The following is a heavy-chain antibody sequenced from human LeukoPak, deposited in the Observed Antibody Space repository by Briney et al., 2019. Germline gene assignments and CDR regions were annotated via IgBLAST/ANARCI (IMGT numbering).Heavy chain of an antibody. Sequence: GRSLRLSCAASGFTFSSCPMHWVRQAPGEGLQWVATISYDGRNKYYADSVKGRFTISRDNSKNTLYLQMNSLRAEDTAVYYCATELRAYFDWSSFDYWGQGTLVTVSS. D-gene: IGHD3-9*01. CDR2: ISYDGRNK. J-gene: IGHJ4*02. CDR1: GFTFSSCP. CDR3: ATELRAYFDWSSFDY. V-gene: IGHV3-30*04.